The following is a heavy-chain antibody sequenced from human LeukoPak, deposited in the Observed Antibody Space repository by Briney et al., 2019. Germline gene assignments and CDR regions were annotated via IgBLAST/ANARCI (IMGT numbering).Heavy chain of an antibody. CDR2: LSGSGGST. Sequence: PGRSLRLSCAASGFTFTSYAMSWVRQAPGKGLEWVSALSGSGGSTHHADSVKGRFTISRDNSKNTLYLQMNSLRAEDTAVYYCAKDRRYSSSPLDAFDIWGQGTMVTVSS. D-gene: IGHD6-6*01. J-gene: IGHJ3*02. CDR3: AKDRRYSSSPLDAFDI. CDR1: GFTFTSYA. V-gene: IGHV3-23*01.